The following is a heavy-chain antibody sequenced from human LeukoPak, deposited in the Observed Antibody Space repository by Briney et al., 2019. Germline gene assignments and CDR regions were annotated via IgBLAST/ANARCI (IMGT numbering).Heavy chain of an antibody. D-gene: IGHD3-10*01. CDR2: TYYRSRWGN. V-gene: IGHV6-1*01. J-gene: IGHJ4*02. CDR3: VRDSDDYYWALDF. CDR1: GDSVSNNIAT. Sequence: SQTLSLTCAISGDSVSNNIATWNWVRQSPSRGLEWLGRTYYRSRWGNDYAISVKSRITINPDTSRNQFSLQLNSETPEDTAVYYCVRDSDDYYWALDFWGQGTPVTVSS.